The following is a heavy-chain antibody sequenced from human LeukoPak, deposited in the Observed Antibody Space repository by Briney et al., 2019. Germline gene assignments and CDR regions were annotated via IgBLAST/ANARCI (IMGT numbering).Heavy chain of an antibody. Sequence: ASVKVSCKASGYTFTSYYMHWVRQAPGQGLEWMGIINPSGGSTSYAQKFQGRVTMTRDTSTSTVYMELSSLRSEDTAVYYCARDPDILTGPYYVDYWGQGTLVTVSS. D-gene: IGHD3-9*01. CDR2: INPSGGST. V-gene: IGHV1-46*01. CDR1: GYTFTSYY. J-gene: IGHJ4*02. CDR3: ARDPDILTGPYYVDY.